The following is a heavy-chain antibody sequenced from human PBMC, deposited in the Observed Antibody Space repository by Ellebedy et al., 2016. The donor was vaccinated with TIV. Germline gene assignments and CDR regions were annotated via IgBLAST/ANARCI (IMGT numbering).Heavy chain of an antibody. Sequence: GESLKISCAASGFIFSRYEMNLVRPAPGKGLEWLSYISSSGSTIYYADSVKCRFTISRDNAKNSLYLQMNSLRAEDTASYYCVRRIGSSGIAYDFWGQGTMVTVSS. V-gene: IGHV3-48*03. CDR2: ISSSGSTI. J-gene: IGHJ3*01. CDR3: VRRIGSSGIAYDF. D-gene: IGHD3-10*01. CDR1: GFIFSRYE.